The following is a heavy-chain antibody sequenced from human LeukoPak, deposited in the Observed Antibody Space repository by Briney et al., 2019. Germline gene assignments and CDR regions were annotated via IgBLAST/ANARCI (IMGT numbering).Heavy chain of an antibody. CDR3: AKGYSEYTSSWFDY. V-gene: IGHV3-23*01. CDR2: ISGSGGRDST. J-gene: IGHJ4*02. CDR1: GFTFSRIA. D-gene: IGHD6-13*01. Sequence: PGGSLRLSCAASGFTFSRIAMSWVRQAPGKGLEWVSGISGSGGRDSTYYADSVKGRFTISRDKSKNTVYLEMNSLRAKDTAVYYCAKGYSEYTSSWFDYWGQGTLVTVSS.